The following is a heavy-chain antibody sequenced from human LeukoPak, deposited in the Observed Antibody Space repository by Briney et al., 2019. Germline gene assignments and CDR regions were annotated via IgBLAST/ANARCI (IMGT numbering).Heavy chain of an antibody. CDR2: ISAYNGNT. V-gene: IGHV1-18*01. D-gene: IGHD6-19*01. J-gene: IGHJ5*02. CDR3: ARDDSSGWHNWFDP. Sequence: ASVKVSCKASGGTFSSYAISWVRQAPGQGLEWMGWISAYNGNTNYAQKLQGRVTMTTDTSTSTAYMELRSLRSDDTAVYYCARDDSSGWHNWFDPWGQGTLVAVSS. CDR1: GGTFSSYA.